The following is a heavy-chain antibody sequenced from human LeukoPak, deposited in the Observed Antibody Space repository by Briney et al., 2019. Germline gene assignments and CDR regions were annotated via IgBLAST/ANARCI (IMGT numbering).Heavy chain of an antibody. J-gene: IGHJ6*02. CDR2: FYYSGSS. CDR3: ARLPKVSSDTTMVSYGMDV. V-gene: IGHV4-39*01. CDR1: GGSISRSSYY. Sequence: SETLSLTCTVSGGSISRSSYYWGWIRQPPGKGLEWIGSFYYSGSSYYNPSLKSRVTMSVDTSKNQFSLKLTSVTAADTAVYYCARLPKVSSDTTMVSYGMDVWGQGTTVTVSS. D-gene: IGHD5-18*01.